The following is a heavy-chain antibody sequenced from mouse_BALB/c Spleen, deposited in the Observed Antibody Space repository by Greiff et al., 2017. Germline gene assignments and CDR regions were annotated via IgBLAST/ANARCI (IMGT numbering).Heavy chain of an antibody. CDR1: GCTFTDYN. D-gene: IGHD2-4*01. CDR3: ARSGITQYYYAMDY. V-gene: IGHV1-18*01. CDR2: INPNNGGT. J-gene: IGHJ4*01. Sequence: VQLKQSGPELVKPGASVKIPCKASGCTFTDYNMDWVKQSHGKSLEWIGDINPNNGGTIYNQKFKGKATLTVDKSSSTAYMELRSLTSEDTAVYYCARSGITQYYYAMDYWGQGTSVTVSS.